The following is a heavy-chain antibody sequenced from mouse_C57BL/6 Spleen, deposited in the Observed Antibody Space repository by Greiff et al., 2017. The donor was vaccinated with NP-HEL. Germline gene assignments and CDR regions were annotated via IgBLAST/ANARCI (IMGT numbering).Heavy chain of an antibody. J-gene: IGHJ4*01. CDR1: GYTFTDYN. V-gene: IGHV1-18*01. CDR2: INPNNGGT. Sequence: EVQLQQSGPELVKPGASVKIPCKASGYTFTDYNMDWVKQSHGKSLEWIGDINPNNGGTIYNQKFKGKATLTVDKSSSTAYMELRSLTSEDTAVYYCAISIYYGNYDAMDYWGQGTSVTVSS. D-gene: IGHD2-1*01. CDR3: AISIYYGNYDAMDY.